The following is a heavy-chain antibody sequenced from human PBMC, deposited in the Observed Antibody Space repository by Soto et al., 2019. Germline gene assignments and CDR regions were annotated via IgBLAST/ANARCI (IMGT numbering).Heavy chain of an antibody. CDR2: HYSGGST. V-gene: IGHV3-53*01. J-gene: IGHJ5*02. Sequence: GGSLRLSCAISGFSVSSNYLSWVRQAPGKGLEWVSVHYSGGSTYYADSVQGRFTISRDKSNNTLYLQMRRVRAEDTAVYFCARHRHPRGTVGATSPLDPWGQGTQGTVPQ. CDR1: GFSVSSNY. D-gene: IGHD1-26*01. CDR3: ARHRHPRGTVGATSPLDP.